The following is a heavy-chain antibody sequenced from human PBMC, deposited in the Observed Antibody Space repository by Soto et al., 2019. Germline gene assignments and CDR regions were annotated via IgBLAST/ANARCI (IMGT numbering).Heavy chain of an antibody. CDR2: IYYTGST. J-gene: IGHJ5*02. CDR1: GAAINGGGYF. V-gene: IGHV4-39*01. CDR3: SRHRPPTGGGWYGGISWLGP. Sequence: SETLSLTCSVSGAAINGGGYFWGWARQPSGRGLEWIGSIYYTGSTSLSPSLRSRVTMSVDTSNNQFSMKLRSLTAADTAVYFCSRHRPPTGGGWYGGISWLGPCGQGILVTVS. D-gene: IGHD3-10*01.